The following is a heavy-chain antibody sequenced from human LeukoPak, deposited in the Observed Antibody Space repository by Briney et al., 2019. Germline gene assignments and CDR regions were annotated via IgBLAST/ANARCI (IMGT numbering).Heavy chain of an antibody. CDR3: ARARYYYDSSGYYDAFDP. CDR1: GYTLTSSY. Sequence: GSMKGSCKASGYTLTSSYIHWVRQAPGQRVEWMGIINPSGGSTSYAQKFQGRVTMTRDMSTSTVYMELSSLRSEDTAVYYCARARYYYDSSGYYDAFDPWGQGTLVTVSS. CDR2: INPSGGST. J-gene: IGHJ5*02. D-gene: IGHD3-22*01. V-gene: IGHV1-46*01.